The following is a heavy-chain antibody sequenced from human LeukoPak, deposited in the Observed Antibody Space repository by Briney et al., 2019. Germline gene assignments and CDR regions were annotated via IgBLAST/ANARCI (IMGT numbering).Heavy chain of an antibody. D-gene: IGHD6-25*01. J-gene: IGHJ6*04. V-gene: IGHV3-13*01. CDR3: AKVASRLVPDV. CDR2: IGTARDT. Sequence: PGGSLRLSCAASGFTFSTYDMHWVRQATGKGLEWVSTIGTARDTYYPGSVKGRFTISRENAKNSLYLQMNSLRAGDTAVYYCAKVASRLVPDVWGKGTTVTISS. CDR1: GFTFSTYD.